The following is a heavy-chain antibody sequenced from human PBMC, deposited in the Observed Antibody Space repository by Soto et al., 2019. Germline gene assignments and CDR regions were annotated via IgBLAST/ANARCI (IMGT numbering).Heavy chain of an antibody. V-gene: IGHV1-69*01. J-gene: IGHJ4*02. CDR2: IIPIFGTA. CDR3: ARAPSGSALDY. CDR1: GGTFSSYA. Sequence: QVQLVQSGAEVKKPGSSVKVSCKASGGTFSSYAISWVRQAPGQGLEWMGGIIPIFGTANYAQKFKGRVTITADESTSTAYMEQSSLRTEDTAMYYCARAPSGSALDYWGQGTLVTVSS. D-gene: IGHD1-26*01.